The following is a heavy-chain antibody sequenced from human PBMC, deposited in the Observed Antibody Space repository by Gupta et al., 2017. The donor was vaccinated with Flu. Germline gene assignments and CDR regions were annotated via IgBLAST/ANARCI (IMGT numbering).Heavy chain of an antibody. D-gene: IGHD1-26*01. V-gene: IGHV3-64*01. Sequence: EVQLVESGGGLVQPGGSLRLSCAASGFTFSNYVMHWVRQAPGKGLEYVSTNTSNGDGTYYANSVKGRFTISRDNSKNTLYLQMGSLRPEDMAVYYCARGQVGTTIPLFDFWGQGTLVTVSS. CDR1: GFTFSNYV. J-gene: IGHJ4*02. CDR2: NTSNGDGT. CDR3: ARGQVGTTIPLFDF.